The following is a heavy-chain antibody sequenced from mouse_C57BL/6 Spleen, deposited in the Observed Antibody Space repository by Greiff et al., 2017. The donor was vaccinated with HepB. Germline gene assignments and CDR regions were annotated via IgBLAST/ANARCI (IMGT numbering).Heavy chain of an antibody. CDR1: GFNIKNTY. J-gene: IGHJ4*01. CDR3: ARKSYYDYEYYYAMDY. V-gene: IGHV14-3*01. D-gene: IGHD2-4*01. Sequence: VQLQQSVAELVRPGASVKLSCTASGFNIKNTYMHWVKQRPEQGLEWIGRIDPANGNTKYAPKFQGKDTITADTSSNTAYLQLSSLTSEDTAIYYCARKSYYDYEYYYAMDYWGQGTSVTVSS. CDR2: IDPANGNT.